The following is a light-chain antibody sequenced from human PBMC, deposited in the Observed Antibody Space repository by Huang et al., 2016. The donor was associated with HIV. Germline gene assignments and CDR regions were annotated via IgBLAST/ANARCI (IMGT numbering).Light chain of an antibody. Sequence: EIVLTQSPGTLSLSPGERATLSCRASETVTSGYLAWYQQKHGQAPRLLIFGSSTRATGIPDRFTGSGSGTDFTLTITRLEREDFAMYYCQQYGGSPRTFGQGTKLELK. CDR2: GSS. J-gene: IGKJ2*01. CDR3: QQYGGSPRT. V-gene: IGKV3-20*01. CDR1: ETVTSGY.